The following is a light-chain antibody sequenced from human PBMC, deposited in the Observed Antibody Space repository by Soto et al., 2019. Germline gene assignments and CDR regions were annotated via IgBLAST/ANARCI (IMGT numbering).Light chain of an antibody. CDR3: QQYYSTPWT. V-gene: IGKV4-1*01. Sequence: DIVMTQSPDSLAVSLGERATINCKSSQSGLYRSDNKNYLAWYQQKPGQPPKLLIYWASTRESGVPDGFSGSGSGTDFTHTISRLKAEDVAVYYCQQYYSTPWTFGQGTKVDIK. CDR2: WAS. J-gene: IGKJ1*01. CDR1: QSGLYRSDNKNY.